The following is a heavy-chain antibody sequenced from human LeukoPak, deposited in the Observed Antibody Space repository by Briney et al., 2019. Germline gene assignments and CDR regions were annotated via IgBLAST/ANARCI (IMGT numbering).Heavy chain of an antibody. Sequence: SETLSLTCTVSSGSISSYYWSWIRQPPGKGLEWIGYIYYSGSTNYNPSLKSRVTISVDTSKNQFSLKLSSVTAADTAVYYCARSLAHDAFDIWGQGTMVTVSS. CDR3: ARSLAHDAFDI. J-gene: IGHJ3*02. CDR2: IYYSGST. CDR1: SGSISSYY. V-gene: IGHV4-59*01.